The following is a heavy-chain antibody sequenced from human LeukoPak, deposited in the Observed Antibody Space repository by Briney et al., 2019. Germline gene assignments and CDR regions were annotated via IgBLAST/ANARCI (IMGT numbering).Heavy chain of an antibody. CDR1: GFTFSSYT. V-gene: IGHV3-21*06. CDR3: ARDFMGESGYAGY. J-gene: IGHJ4*02. Sequence: GGSLRLSCAASGFTFSSYTMNWVRQAPGKGLEWISSISPTGVYVYYADSLKGRSTISRDGAKNSLFLQMISLSAEDTAMYYCARDFMGESGYAGYWGQGTLVTVSS. D-gene: IGHD5-12*01. CDR2: ISPTGVYV.